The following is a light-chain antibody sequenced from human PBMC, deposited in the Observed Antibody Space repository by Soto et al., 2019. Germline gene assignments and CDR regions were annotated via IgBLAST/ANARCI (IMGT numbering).Light chain of an antibody. CDR2: AAS. J-gene: IGKJ1*01. CDR1: QGVSSY. Sequence: AIRMTQSPYSLSASTGDRVTITCRASQGVSSYLAWYQQKPGKAPKLLIYAASTLQSGVPSRFSGSGSGTDFTLTISCLQSDDFATYYCQHYYTYPWTFGQGTTVELK. V-gene: IGKV1-8*01. CDR3: QHYYTYPWT.